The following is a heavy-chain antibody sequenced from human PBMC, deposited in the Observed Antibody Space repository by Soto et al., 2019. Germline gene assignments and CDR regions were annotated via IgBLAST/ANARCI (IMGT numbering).Heavy chain of an antibody. D-gene: IGHD3-9*01. Sequence: EVQLVESGGGLVKPGGSLRLSCEASGFSFSRHCMNWVRQAPGKGLEWVSSIGNDLSYLYYAGSVKGRFTISRDNAKNSLYLQMCSRRVEDPAVYYCARDQGVLRYGDMEYWGQGTQVTVSS. CDR1: GFSFSRHC. CDR3: ARDQGVLRYGDMEY. J-gene: IGHJ4*02. CDR2: IGNDLSYL. V-gene: IGHV3-21*06.